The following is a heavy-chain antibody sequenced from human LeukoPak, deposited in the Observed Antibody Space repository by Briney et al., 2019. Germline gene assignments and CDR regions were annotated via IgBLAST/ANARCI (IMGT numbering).Heavy chain of an antibody. CDR3: ARDKDIVLNWFDP. V-gene: IGHV1-8*01. CDR1: GYTFTSYD. CDR2: MNPNSGNT. D-gene: IGHD2-8*01. Sequence: ASVKVSCKASGYTFTSYDINRVRQATGQGLEWMGWMNPNSGNTGYAQKFQGRVTMTRNTSISTAYMELSSLRSEDTAVYYCARDKDIVLNWFDPWGQGTLVTVSS. J-gene: IGHJ5*02.